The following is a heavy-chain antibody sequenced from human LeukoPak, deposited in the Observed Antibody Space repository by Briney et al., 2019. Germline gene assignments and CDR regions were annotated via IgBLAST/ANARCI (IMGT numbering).Heavy chain of an antibody. CDR3: ARATVYSSSWVPYYYYGMDV. CDR1: GGTFSSYP. V-gene: IGHV1-69*04. Sequence: ASVKVSCKASGGTFSSYPISWVRQAPGQGLEWMGRIIPILGIANYAQKFQGRVTITADKSTSTAYMELSSLRSEDTAVYYCARATVYSSSWVPYYYYGMDVWGQGTTVTVSS. CDR2: IIPILGIA. D-gene: IGHD6-13*01. J-gene: IGHJ6*02.